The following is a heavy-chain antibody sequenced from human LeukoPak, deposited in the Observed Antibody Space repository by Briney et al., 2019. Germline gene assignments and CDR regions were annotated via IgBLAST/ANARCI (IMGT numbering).Heavy chain of an antibody. CDR3: TTGKWLVLSRMHCFDY. Sequence: GGSLRLSCAASGFTLTDYGMQWVRQAPGKGLEWVALISWHGTNKYYADSVKGRFTISRDSSRDTLFLQMNSLRAEDTAVYYCTTGKWLVLSRMHCFDYWGQGTLVTVSS. CDR2: ISWHGTNK. V-gene: IGHV3-30*03. CDR1: GFTLTDYG. J-gene: IGHJ4*02. D-gene: IGHD6-19*01.